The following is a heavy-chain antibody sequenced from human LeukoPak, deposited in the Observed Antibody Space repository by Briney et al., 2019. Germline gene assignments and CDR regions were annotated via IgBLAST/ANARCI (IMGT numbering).Heavy chain of an antibody. V-gene: IGHV1-8*01. CDR2: MNPNSGNT. CDR3: ARDRYYGSGSLFGTDV. Sequence: ASVKVSCKDTGDTFTSYDINWVRPATGQGREWMGCMNPNSGNTGYAQKFQGRVTMTRNTSISTAYMELSSLRSEDTALYYCARDRYYGSGSLFGTDVWGQGTTVIVSS. D-gene: IGHD3-10*01. CDR1: GDTFTSYD. J-gene: IGHJ6*02.